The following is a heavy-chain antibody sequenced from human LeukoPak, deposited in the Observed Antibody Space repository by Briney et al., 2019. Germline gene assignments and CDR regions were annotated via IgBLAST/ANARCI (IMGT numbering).Heavy chain of an antibody. CDR3: ARAVGDFWSGYSAFDI. CDR2: IYYSGST. D-gene: IGHD3-3*01. J-gene: IGHJ3*02. V-gene: IGHV4-30-4*08. Sequence: SETLSLTCTVSGGSISSGDYYWSWIRQPPGKGLEWIGYIYYSGSTCYNPSLKSRVTISVDTSKNQFSLKLSSVTAADTAVYYCARAVGDFWSGYSAFDIWGQGTMVTVSS. CDR1: GGSISSGDYY.